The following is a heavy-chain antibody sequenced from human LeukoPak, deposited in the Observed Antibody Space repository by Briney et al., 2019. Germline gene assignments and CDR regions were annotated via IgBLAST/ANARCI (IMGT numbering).Heavy chain of an antibody. V-gene: IGHV1-69*13. CDR1: GGTFSSYA. CDR2: IIPIFGTA. D-gene: IGHD5-24*01. J-gene: IGHJ4*02. Sequence: SVKVSCKASGGTFSSYAIIWVRQAPGQGLEWMGGIIPIFGTANYAQKFQGRVTITADESTSTAYMELSSLRSEDTAVYYCARGGEMATIPSFDYWGQGTLVTVSS. CDR3: ARGGEMATIPSFDY.